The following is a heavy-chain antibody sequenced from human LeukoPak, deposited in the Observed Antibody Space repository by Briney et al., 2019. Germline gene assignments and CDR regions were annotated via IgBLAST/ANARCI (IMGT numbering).Heavy chain of an antibody. CDR1: GFTFSSYA. CDR3: AKERSEWELLSWFDP. Sequence: GGSLRLSCAASGFTFSSYAMSWVRQAPGKGLEWVSAISGSGGSTCYADSVKGRFTISRDNSKNTLYLQMNSLRAEDTAVYYCAKERSEWELLSWFDPWGQGTLVTVSS. CDR2: ISGSGGST. D-gene: IGHD1-26*01. V-gene: IGHV3-23*01. J-gene: IGHJ5*02.